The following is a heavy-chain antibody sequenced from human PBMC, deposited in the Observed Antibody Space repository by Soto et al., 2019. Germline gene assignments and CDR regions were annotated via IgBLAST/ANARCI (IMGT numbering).Heavy chain of an antibody. CDR1: GGFVSSSSYS. D-gene: IGHD2-2*03. J-gene: IGHJ6*02. Sequence: SETLSLTCSVSGGFVSSSSYSWGWIRQSPGKGLEWIGTIYSSESTYYNPSLLSRVTISVDTSKNEFSLRLSSVTAADTAVYYCARLNGYCISTNCHGYYGMDVWGQGTTVTVSS. CDR3: ARLNGYCISTNCHGYYGMDV. V-gene: IGHV4-39*01. CDR2: IYSSEST.